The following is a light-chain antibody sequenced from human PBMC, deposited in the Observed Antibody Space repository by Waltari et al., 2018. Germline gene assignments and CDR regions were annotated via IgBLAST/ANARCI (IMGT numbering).Light chain of an antibody. CDR3: QSYDSLSDSYV. Sequence: QSVLPPPPYVTGAPGQRVTLSCPGSSSTSGSGSDVHWYQHLPRTTPKLLIYDNYNRPSGVADRFSASKSGTSASLAITGLQAEDEADYYCQSYDSLSDSYVFGTGTKVTVL. V-gene: IGLV1-40*01. CDR1: SSTSGSGSD. CDR2: DNY. J-gene: IGLJ1*01.